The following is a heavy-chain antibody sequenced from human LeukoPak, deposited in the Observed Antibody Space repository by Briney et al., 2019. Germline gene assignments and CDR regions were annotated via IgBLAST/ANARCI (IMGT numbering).Heavy chain of an antibody. CDR1: GGSISSSY. J-gene: IGHJ3*01. CDR2: FHNTVST. D-gene: IGHD2-2*01. V-gene: IGHV4-59*08. CDR3: ARHGAFITRGFCSSSNCYVDGLQT. Sequence: SETLPLTCIVSGGSISSSYRSWVRQSPGKGLEWIGYFHNTVSTKYNPSLKRRVSISTDTSKNQLSLKLNSVTAADTAVYYCARHGAFITRGFCSSSNCYVDGLQTWGQGIMVSVSS.